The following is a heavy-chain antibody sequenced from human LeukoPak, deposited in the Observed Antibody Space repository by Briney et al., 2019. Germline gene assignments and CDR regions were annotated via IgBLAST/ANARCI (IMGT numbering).Heavy chain of an antibody. J-gene: IGHJ3*02. CDR1: GFTVSSNY. D-gene: IGHD1-14*01. V-gene: IGHV3-53*01. Sequence: GGSLRLSCAASGFTVSSNYMSWVRQAPGKGLEWVSVIYSGGSTYYADSVKGRFTISRDNSKNTLYLQMNSLRAEDTAVYYCASDVRKHDAFDIWGQGTMVTVSS. CDR3: ASDVRKHDAFDI. CDR2: IYSGGST.